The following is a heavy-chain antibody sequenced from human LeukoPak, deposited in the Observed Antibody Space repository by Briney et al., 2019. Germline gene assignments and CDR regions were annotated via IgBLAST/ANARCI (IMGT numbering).Heavy chain of an antibody. V-gene: IGHV3-23*01. D-gene: IGHD3-22*01. Sequence: GGSLRLSCAASGFTFSIYAMSWVRQAPGKGLEWVSGISGNGGGTHSVDSVTGRFSVSRDNSKNTLYLQMNSRRAEDTARYYCAKAHSSSWYYLVSWGRGTLASVS. J-gene: IGHJ4*02. CDR3: AKAHSSSWYYLVS. CDR1: GFTFSIYA. CDR2: ISGNGGGT.